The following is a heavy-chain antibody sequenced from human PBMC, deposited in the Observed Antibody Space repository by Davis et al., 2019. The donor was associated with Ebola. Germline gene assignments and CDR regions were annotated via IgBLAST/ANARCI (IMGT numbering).Heavy chain of an antibody. Sequence: KVSCKGSGYSFTTYWIGWVRQMPGKGLEWMGIIYPGDSDTRYSPSFQGQVTISADKSISTAYLQWSSLKASDTAMYYCARPLPSSGSVADYWGQGTLVTVSS. D-gene: IGHD6-19*01. CDR1: GYSFTTYW. CDR3: ARPLPSSGSVADY. V-gene: IGHV5-51*01. J-gene: IGHJ4*02. CDR2: IYPGDSDT.